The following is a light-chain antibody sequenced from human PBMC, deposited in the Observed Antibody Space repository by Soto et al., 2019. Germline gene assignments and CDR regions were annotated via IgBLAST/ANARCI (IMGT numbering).Light chain of an antibody. CDR1: QSVRSN. CDR3: QHYTNWPLT. Sequence: EIVLTQSPDTLSLSPGERATLSCRASQSVRSNYLAWYQQKPGQAPRFLIYDASTRATGLPARFSGSGSGTEFTLTISSLQSEDFAVYYCQHYTNWPLTFGGGTKV. CDR2: DAS. V-gene: IGKV3-15*01. J-gene: IGKJ4*01.